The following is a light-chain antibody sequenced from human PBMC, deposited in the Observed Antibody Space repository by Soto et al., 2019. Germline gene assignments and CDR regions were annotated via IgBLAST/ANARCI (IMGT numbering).Light chain of an antibody. V-gene: IGKV3-15*01. CDR1: QNLRRH. Sequence: DIVMTQSPATLSMSPGDRVTLSCRASQNLRRHLAWYQHKPGQSPRLLVYGAHNRATGVPARFSGSGSGTEFSLTITTVLPQESVVYYCQQYDYWTPIIFGQGTRLEI. CDR3: QQYDYWTPII. CDR2: GAH. J-gene: IGKJ5*01.